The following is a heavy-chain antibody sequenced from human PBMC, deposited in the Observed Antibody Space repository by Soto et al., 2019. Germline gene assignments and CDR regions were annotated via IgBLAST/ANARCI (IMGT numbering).Heavy chain of an antibody. CDR1: GFAFDDYY. V-gene: IGHV3-72*01. D-gene: IGHD1-26*01. J-gene: IGHJ4*02. CDR3: ARDTGGSYDY. CDR2: TRDKPNNYAA. Sequence: EGQLVQSGGGLVQPGGSLRLSCTASGFAFDDYYMDWVRQVPGKELEWIGRTRDKPNNYAAEYVASVKGRFTISRDASKDSMYLQMNTVKTEDTAVYYCARDTGGSYDYWGQGALVIVSS.